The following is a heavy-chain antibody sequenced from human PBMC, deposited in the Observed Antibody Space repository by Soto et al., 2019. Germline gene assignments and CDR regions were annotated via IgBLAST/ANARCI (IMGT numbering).Heavy chain of an antibody. CDR2: IYTSGST. Sequence: PSETLSLTCTVSGGSISSYYWSWIRQPAGKGLEWIGRIYTSGSTNYNPSLKSRVTMSVDTSKNQFSLKLSSVTAADTAVCYCARDLHGDYSNKGGTGYYYGMDVWGQGTTVTVSS. CDR1: GGSISSYY. V-gene: IGHV4-4*07. CDR3: ARDLHGDYSNKGGTGYYYGMDV. J-gene: IGHJ6*02. D-gene: IGHD4-4*01.